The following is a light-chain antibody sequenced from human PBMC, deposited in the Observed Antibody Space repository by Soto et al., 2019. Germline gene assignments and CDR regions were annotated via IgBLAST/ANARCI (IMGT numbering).Light chain of an antibody. V-gene: IGKV1-5*01. Sequence: DIQMTQSPSTLSASVGDRVTITCRASQSISRWLAWHQQKPGKAPTLLIYDASILESGVPSRFSGSRSVTEFTLTISSLQPDDFATYYCQQYNSYSPTFGQGTKVDIK. J-gene: IGKJ1*01. CDR1: QSISRW. CDR2: DAS. CDR3: QQYNSYSPT.